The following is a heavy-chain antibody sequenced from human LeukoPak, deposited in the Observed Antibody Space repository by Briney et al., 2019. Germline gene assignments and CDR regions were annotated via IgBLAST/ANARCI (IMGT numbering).Heavy chain of an antibody. CDR2: ISGSGVST. CDR1: GFTFSSYS. Sequence: GGSLRLSCAASGFTFSSYSMNWVRQAPGKGLEWVSSISGSGVSTYYADSVKGRFTISRDNSKNTLYVQMNSLRAEDTAVYYCTKDMLLPWNWGQGTLVIVSS. CDR3: TKDMLLPWN. D-gene: IGHD2-8*01. J-gene: IGHJ4*02. V-gene: IGHV3-23*01.